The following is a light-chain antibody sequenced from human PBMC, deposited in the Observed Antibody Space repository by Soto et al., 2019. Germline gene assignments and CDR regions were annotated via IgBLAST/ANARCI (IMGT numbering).Light chain of an antibody. J-gene: IGLJ2*01. CDR1: SSDVGAYNY. Sequence: QSVLTQPASVSGSPGQSITISCTGTSSDVGAYNYISWYQQHPGKAPKLMIYEVSNRPSGVSTRFSGSKSGNTASLTISGLQAEDEGHYYCSTYINSITFVIFGGGTKLTVL. CDR2: EVS. CDR3: STYINSITFVI. V-gene: IGLV2-14*01.